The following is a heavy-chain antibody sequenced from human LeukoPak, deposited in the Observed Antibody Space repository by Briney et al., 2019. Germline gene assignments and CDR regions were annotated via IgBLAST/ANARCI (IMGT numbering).Heavy chain of an antibody. CDR2: ISAFNGNT. V-gene: IGHV1-18*01. CDR1: GYTFTSYG. CDR3: ARDVLWCGVRRFDP. D-gene: IGHD3-10*01. Sequence: ASVTVSCKASGYTFTSYGISWVRQAPGQGLEWMGWISAFNGNTNYAQKLQGRVTMTTDTSTSTAYMELRSLRSDDTAVYYCARDVLWCGVRRFDPWGQGTLVTASS. J-gene: IGHJ5*02.